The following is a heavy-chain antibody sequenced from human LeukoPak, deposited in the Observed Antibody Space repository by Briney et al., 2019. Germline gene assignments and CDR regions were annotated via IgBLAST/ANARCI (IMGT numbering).Heavy chain of an antibody. CDR2: IYHSGST. CDR1: GYSISSGYY. V-gene: IGHV4-38-2*02. D-gene: IGHD3-16*01. J-gene: IGHJ4*02. Sequence: SETLSLTCTVSGYSISSGYYWGWIRQPPGKGLEWIGFIYHSGSTYYNPSLKSRVTISVDTSKNQFSLKLSSVTAADTAVYYCARGNYEYVWGGIDYWGQGTLVTVSS. CDR3: ARGNYEYVWGGIDY.